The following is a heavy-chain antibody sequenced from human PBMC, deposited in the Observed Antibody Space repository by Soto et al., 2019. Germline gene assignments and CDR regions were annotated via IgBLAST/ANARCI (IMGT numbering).Heavy chain of an antibody. J-gene: IGHJ6*02. CDR3: TTGAAVPAALYYYYGMDV. CDR2: IKSKTDGGTT. D-gene: IGHD2-2*01. CDR1: NAW. V-gene: IGHV3-15*07. Sequence: NAWMNWVRQAPWKGLEWVGRIKSKTDGGTTDYAAPVKGRFTISRDDSKNTLYLQMNSLKTEDTAVYYCTTGAAVPAALYYYYGMDVWGQGTTVTVSS.